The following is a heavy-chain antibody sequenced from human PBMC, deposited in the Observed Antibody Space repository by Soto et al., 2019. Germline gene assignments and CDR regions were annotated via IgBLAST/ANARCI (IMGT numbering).Heavy chain of an antibody. D-gene: IGHD6-13*01. Sequence: QVQLVESGGGVVQPGRSLRLSCAASGFTFSSYGMHWVRQAPGKGLEWVAVIWYDGSNKYYADPVKGRFTISRDNSKNTLYLQMNSLRAEDTAVYYCARDKNGVAAAGYFDYWGQGTLVTVSS. V-gene: IGHV3-33*01. CDR1: GFTFSSYG. CDR2: IWYDGSNK. CDR3: ARDKNGVAAAGYFDY. J-gene: IGHJ4*02.